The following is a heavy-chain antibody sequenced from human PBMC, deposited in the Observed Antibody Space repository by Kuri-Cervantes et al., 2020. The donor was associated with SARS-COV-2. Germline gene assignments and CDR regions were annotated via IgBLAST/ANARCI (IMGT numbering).Heavy chain of an antibody. Sequence: GESLKISCTTSGFTFGDFLMSWVRQAPGKGLVWVSRINPDGSYTNNADSVKGRFTLSRDNAKNMLFLQMNSLRAEDTAVYYCARDSFWSSSTVYYYYGMDVWGQGTTVTVSS. V-gene: IGHV3-74*01. D-gene: IGHD6-6*01. CDR3: ARDSFWSSSTVYYYYGMDV. CDR2: INPDGSYT. CDR1: GFTFGDFL. J-gene: IGHJ6*02.